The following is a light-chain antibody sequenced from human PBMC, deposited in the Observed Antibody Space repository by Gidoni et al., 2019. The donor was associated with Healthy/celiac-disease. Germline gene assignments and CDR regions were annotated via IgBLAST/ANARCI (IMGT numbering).Light chain of an antibody. V-gene: IGKV3-11*01. CDR1: QSLCSY. Sequence: EIGLTQSPATLSLSPGERATLSCRASQSLCSYLAWYQQKPGQAPMLLIYAASNMATGIPARFSGSWSGTYFTLTISSLEPEDFAVYYCQQRSNWPPALTFGGGTKVEIK. CDR2: AAS. J-gene: IGKJ4*01. CDR3: QQRSNWPPALT.